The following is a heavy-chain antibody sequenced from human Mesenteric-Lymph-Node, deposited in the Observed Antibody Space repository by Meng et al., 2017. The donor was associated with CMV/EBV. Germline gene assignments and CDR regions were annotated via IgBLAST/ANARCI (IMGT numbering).Heavy chain of an antibody. CDR2: IYWDDDK. D-gene: IGHD6-13*01. V-gene: IGHV2-5*02. CDR3: AHSSGIAAAGPFYFDY. CDR1: GFSLSTSGVG. J-gene: IGHJ4*02. Sequence: QITLKESGPTLVKPKQTLTPTCTFSGFSLSTSGVGVGWIRQPPGKALEWLALIYWDDDKRYSPSLKSRLTITKDTSKNQVVLTMTNMDPVDTATYYCAHSSGIAAAGPFYFDYWGQGTLVTASS.